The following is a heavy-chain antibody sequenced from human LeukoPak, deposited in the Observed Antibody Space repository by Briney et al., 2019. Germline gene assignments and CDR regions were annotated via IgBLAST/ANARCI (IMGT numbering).Heavy chain of an antibody. V-gene: IGHV3-15*01. J-gene: IGHJ4*02. CDR1: GFTFSSAW. CDR2: IKSKTDGGTT. CDR3: TFITYGDYVFDY. D-gene: IGHD4-17*01. Sequence: GGSLRLSCAASGFTFSSAWMSWVRQAPGKGLEWVGRIKSKTDGGTTDYAAPVKGRFTISRDDSKNTLYLQMNSLKTEDTAVYYCTFITYGDYVFDYWGQGTLVTVSS.